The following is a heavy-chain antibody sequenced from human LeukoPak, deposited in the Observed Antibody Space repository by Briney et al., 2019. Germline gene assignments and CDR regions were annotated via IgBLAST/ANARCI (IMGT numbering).Heavy chain of an antibody. V-gene: IGHV3-9*01. Sequence: GGSLRLSCAASGFSFDDYAMHWVRRAPGKGLEWVSGINWNGGITDYADSVKGRFTISRDNAKNSLYLQMNSLRADDTALYYCAKRMVRGGAFDIWGQGTMVTVSS. D-gene: IGHD3-10*01. CDR1: GFSFDDYA. J-gene: IGHJ3*02. CDR3: AKRMVRGGAFDI. CDR2: INWNGGIT.